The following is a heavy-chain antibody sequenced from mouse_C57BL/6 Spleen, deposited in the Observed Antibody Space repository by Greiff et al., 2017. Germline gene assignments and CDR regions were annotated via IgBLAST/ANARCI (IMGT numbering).Heavy chain of an antibody. CDR1: GFTFSDYG. V-gene: IGHV5-17*01. CDR2: ISSGSSNI. D-gene: IGHD1-1*01. Sequence: VQLKQSGGGLVKPGGSLKLSCAASGFTFSDYGMHWVRQAPEKGLEWVAYISSGSSNISYADTVKGRFTFSRDNAKNTLFLQMTSLMSEDTAMYYCARVTTVVAPFDYWGQGTTLTGSS. J-gene: IGHJ2*01. CDR3: ARVTTVVAPFDY.